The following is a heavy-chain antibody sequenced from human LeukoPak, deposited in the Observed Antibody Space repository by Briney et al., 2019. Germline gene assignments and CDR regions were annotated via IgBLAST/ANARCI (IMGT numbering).Heavy chain of an antibody. J-gene: IGHJ4*02. D-gene: IGHD3-10*01. CDR3: ARGGASGEEGLLATDY. V-gene: IGHV1-69*04. Sequence: GASAKVSCKASGGTFSSYAISWVRQAPGQGLEWMGRIIPILGIANYAQKFQGRVTITADKSTSTAYMELSSLRSEDTAVYYCARGGASGEEGLLATDYWGQGTLVTVSS. CDR2: IIPILGIA. CDR1: GGTFSSYA.